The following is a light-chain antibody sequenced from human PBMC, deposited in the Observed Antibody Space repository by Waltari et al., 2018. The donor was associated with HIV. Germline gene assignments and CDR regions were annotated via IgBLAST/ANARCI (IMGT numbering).Light chain of an antibody. Sequence: LTQPPSASGSPGQTASIPCSGNKLDNQYVCWYHQRPGQSPVLVIYQDTKRPSDIPERFSGSSSGDTATLTISETQTVDEGDYYCQAWDSTVAVFGGGTRLTVL. CDR2: QDT. CDR3: QAWDSTVAV. V-gene: IGLV3-1*01. J-gene: IGLJ2*01. CDR1: KLDNQY.